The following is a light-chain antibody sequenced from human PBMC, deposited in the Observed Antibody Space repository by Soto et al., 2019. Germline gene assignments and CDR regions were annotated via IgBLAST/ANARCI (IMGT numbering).Light chain of an antibody. CDR2: DTS. CDR1: QSISGN. Sequence: EKVMKQSPATLSVTPGESATLSCRASQSISGNLAWYQQKPGLAPRLLIYDTSTRATGIPARFSGSGSGTEFTLTISSLQSEDFAVYYCQQYSNWPPITFGQGTRLEIK. CDR3: QQYSNWPPIT. V-gene: IGKV3-15*01. J-gene: IGKJ5*01.